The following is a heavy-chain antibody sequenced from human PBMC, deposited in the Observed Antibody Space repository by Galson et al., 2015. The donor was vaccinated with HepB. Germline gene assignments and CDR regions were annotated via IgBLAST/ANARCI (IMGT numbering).Heavy chain of an antibody. CDR1: GFTFSSYA. Sequence: SLRLSCAGSGFTFSSYAMSWVRQAPGKGLEWVSSVSGRGGSTYYADSVKGRFTISRENSRNILYLQMNSLRVEDTAVYFCAKNYDIFTGFYFASWGQGTLVTVSS. V-gene: IGHV3-23*01. J-gene: IGHJ4*02. CDR2: VSGRGGST. D-gene: IGHD3-9*01. CDR3: AKNYDIFTGFYFAS.